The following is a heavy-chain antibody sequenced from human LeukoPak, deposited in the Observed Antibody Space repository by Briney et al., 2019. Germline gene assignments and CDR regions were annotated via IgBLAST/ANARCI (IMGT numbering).Heavy chain of an antibody. V-gene: IGHV3-23*01. Sequence: PGGSLRLSCAASGFTFSSYAMSWVRQAPGKGLEWVSGITGSGGGTYYADSVKGRFTISRDNSKNTLYLQINSLRAEDTAVYYCAKGGAVSSKSIIMVRGTRRYYYNMDVWGKGTTVTISS. CDR3: AKGGAVSSKSIIMVRGTRRYYYNMDV. CDR2: ITGSGGGT. D-gene: IGHD3-10*01. CDR1: GFTFSSYA. J-gene: IGHJ6*03.